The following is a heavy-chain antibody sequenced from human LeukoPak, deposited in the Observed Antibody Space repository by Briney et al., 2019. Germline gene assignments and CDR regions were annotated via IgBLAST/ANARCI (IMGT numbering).Heavy chain of an antibody. CDR2: ISGSGGST. V-gene: IGHV3-23*01. CDR3: ATFRILSGYDGSYFDF. J-gene: IGHJ4*02. Sequence: GGSLRLSCAASGFTFSSYAMSWVRQAPGKGLEWVSAISGSGGSTYYADSVKGRLTISRDNSKNTLYLHMNSLRAEDTAVYYCATFRILSGYDGSYFDFWGQGTQVTVSS. D-gene: IGHD5-12*01. CDR1: GFTFSSYA.